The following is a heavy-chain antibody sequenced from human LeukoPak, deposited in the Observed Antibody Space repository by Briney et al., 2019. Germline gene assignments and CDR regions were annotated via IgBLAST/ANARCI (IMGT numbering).Heavy chain of an antibody. CDR2: ISSSSSYI. D-gene: IGHD6-13*01. Sequence: GGSPRLSCAASGFTFSSYSMNWVRQAPGRGLEWVSSISSSSSYIYYADSVKGRFTISRDNAKNSLYLQMNSLRAEDTAVYYCARDWWQQRPSSWGQGTMVTVSS. CDR1: GFTFSSYS. J-gene: IGHJ3*01. CDR3: ARDWWQQRPSS. V-gene: IGHV3-21*01.